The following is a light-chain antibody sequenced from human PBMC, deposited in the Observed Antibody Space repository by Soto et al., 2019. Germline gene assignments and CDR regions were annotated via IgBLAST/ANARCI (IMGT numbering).Light chain of an antibody. CDR1: QSVSSSY. CDR3: QQYGSSSGT. V-gene: IGKV3-20*01. Sequence: EIVLTQSPGTLSLSPGERATLSCRASQSVSSSYLAWYQQKPGQAPRLLIYGASSRATGIPDRFSVSGSGTDFTLTISRLEPEDSAVYYCQQYGSSSGTFGQGTKVEIK. J-gene: IGKJ1*01. CDR2: GAS.